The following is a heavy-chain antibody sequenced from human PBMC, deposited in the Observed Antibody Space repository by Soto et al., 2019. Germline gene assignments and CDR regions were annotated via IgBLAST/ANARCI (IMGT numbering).Heavy chain of an antibody. CDR1: GYTFTSYD. Sequence: ASVKVSCKASGYTFTSYDINWVQQATGQGLEWMGWMNPNSGNTGYAQKFQGRVTMTRNTSISTAYMELSSLRSEDTAVYYCARGIRAAAPYDAFDIWGQGTMVTVSS. D-gene: IGHD6-13*01. V-gene: IGHV1-8*01. CDR3: ARGIRAAAPYDAFDI. J-gene: IGHJ3*02. CDR2: MNPNSGNT.